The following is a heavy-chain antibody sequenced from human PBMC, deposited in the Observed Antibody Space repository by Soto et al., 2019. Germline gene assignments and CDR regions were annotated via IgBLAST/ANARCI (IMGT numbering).Heavy chain of an antibody. CDR2: ISGSGGST. CDR3: AKMVAAPRHYYYGMDV. CDR1: GFTFSSYA. D-gene: IGHD6-6*01. J-gene: IGHJ6*02. Sequence: PGGSLRLSCAAPGFTFSSYAMSWVRQAPGKGLEWVSAISGSGGSTYYADSVKGRFTISRDNSKSTLYLQMNSLRAEDTAVYYCAKMVAAPRHYYYGMDVWGQGTTVTVSS. V-gene: IGHV3-23*01.